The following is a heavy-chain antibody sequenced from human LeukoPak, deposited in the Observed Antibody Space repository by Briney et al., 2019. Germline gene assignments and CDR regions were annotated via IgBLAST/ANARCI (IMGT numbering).Heavy chain of an antibody. CDR2: IEKDGSAT. CDR1: GFTLSNYW. J-gene: IGHJ2*01. Sequence: GGSLRLSCTASGFTLSNYWMTWVRQAPGKGLEWVAKIEKDGSATYYVDSMKGRFTVSRDNAANSLYLQVSNLGVEDTAVYSCARAGVTNQLGETYWYFDLWGRGTLVTVSS. D-gene: IGHD1-1*01. V-gene: IGHV3-7*01. CDR3: ARAGVTNQLGETYWYFDL.